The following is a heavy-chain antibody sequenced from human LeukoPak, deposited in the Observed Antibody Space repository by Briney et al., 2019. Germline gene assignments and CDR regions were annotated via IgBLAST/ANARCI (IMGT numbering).Heavy chain of an antibody. V-gene: IGHV1-69*01. D-gene: IGHD1-7*01. CDR1: GGTFTSYA. J-gene: IGHJ4*02. CDR2: IIPIIGTA. Sequence: GSSVKVSCKASGGTFTSYAISWVRQAPGQGREWMGGIIPIIGTANYAQKFQGRLTITADESTSTAYIELSSLRSEDTAVYYGARPRWDPAGTTSHYFDYWGQGTLVTVSS. CDR3: ARPRWDPAGTTSHYFDY.